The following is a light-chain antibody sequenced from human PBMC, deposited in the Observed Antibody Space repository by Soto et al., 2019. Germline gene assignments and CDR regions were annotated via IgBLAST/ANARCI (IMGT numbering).Light chain of an antibody. CDR2: DDS. Sequence: SSELTQPPSVSVAPGQTARITCGGNNIGSESVHWYQQKPGQAPVLVVYDDSDRPSGIPARFSGSNSGNTATLTISRVEAGDEADYYCQVWDSSSDHVVFGGGTQLTVL. CDR3: QVWDSSSDHVV. J-gene: IGLJ2*01. V-gene: IGLV3-21*02. CDR1: NIGSES.